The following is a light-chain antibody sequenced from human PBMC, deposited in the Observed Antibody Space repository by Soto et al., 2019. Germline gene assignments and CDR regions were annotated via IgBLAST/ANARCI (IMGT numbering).Light chain of an antibody. Sequence: EIVYPEAPGSLSLSPGERAPLSYSAGHSGTSTYFAWYQQKPGKPPRLLISGTSNRASGIPDRFSGSGSGTDFTLTISRLEPEDFAVYFCQQFGNSPWTFGQGTKVDIK. V-gene: IGKV3-20*01. CDR1: HSGTSTY. J-gene: IGKJ1*01. CDR3: QQFGNSPWT. CDR2: GTS.